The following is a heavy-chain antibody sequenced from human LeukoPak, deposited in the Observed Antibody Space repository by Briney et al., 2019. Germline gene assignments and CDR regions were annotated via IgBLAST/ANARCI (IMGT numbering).Heavy chain of an antibody. CDR2: ISGSGDSI. CDR1: GFTFSSYA. D-gene: IGHD4-11*01. J-gene: IGHJ4*02. CDR3: ADSNYWYPVDY. Sequence: GGSLRLSCAASGFTFSSYAMRWVRQAPGKGLEWVSSISGSGDSIYYADSVKGRFTISRDNSKNTLYLQMNSLRAEDTAVYYCADSNYWYPVDYWGQGTLVTVSS. V-gene: IGHV3-23*01.